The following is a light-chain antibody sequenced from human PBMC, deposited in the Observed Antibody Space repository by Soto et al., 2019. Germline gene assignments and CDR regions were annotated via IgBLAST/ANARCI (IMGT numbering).Light chain of an antibody. CDR1: QTISSW. CDR2: KAS. V-gene: IGKV1-5*03. CDR3: QHYNSHSEA. J-gene: IGKJ1*01. Sequence: DIQMTQSPSTLSGSVGDRVTITCRASQTISSWLAWYQQKPGKAPKLLIYKASTLKSGVPSRFSGSGSGTEFTLTISSLQPDDFATYYCQHYNSHSEAFGQRTKVELK.